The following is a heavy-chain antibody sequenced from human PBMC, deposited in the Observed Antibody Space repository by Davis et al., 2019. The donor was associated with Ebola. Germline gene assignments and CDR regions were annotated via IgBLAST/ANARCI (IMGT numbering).Heavy chain of an antibody. V-gene: IGHV3-7*03. Sequence: GESLKISCAASGFTFSSYSMSWVRQAPGKGLEWVANIKQDGSEKYYVDSVKGRFTISRDNAKNSLYLQMNSLRAEDTAVYYCARMMLAGGQGTLVTVSS. CDR1: GFTFSSYS. CDR3: ARMMLA. D-gene: IGHD2-8*01. CDR2: IKQDGSEK. J-gene: IGHJ4*02.